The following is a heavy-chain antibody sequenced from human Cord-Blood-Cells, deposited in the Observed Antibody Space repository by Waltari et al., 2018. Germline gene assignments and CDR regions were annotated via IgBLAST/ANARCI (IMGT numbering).Heavy chain of an antibody. V-gene: IGHV1-2*02. CDR1: GYTFTAYY. CDR2: INPNSGGT. D-gene: IGHD1-26*01. Sequence: QVQLVQSGAEVQKPGASVQVSCTASGYTFTAYYTHWVRQAPGQGLEWMGWINPNSGGTNYAQKFQGRVTMTRDTSISTAYMELSRLRSDDTAVYYCARRYSGSYRYWGQGTLVTVSS. J-gene: IGHJ4*02. CDR3: ARRYSGSYRY.